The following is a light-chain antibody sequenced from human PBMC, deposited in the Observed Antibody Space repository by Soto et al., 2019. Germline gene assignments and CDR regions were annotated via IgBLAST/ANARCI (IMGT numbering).Light chain of an antibody. CDR2: KAS. CDR3: QKYNSAPLT. J-gene: IGKJ4*01. Sequence: DIPMTQSASNLSGSVGDRVNIXCRASQTLSSWFAWYQQKPGKAPKLLIYKASTLKGGGPSRFSGSGSVTDFTRTISSLQPEDVATYYGQKYNSAPLTFGGGTKVDIK. CDR1: QTLSSW. V-gene: IGKV1-5*03.